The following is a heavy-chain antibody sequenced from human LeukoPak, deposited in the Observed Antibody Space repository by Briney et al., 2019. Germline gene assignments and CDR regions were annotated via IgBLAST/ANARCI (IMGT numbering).Heavy chain of an antibody. CDR3: ARAPASSFWFDP. J-gene: IGHJ5*02. D-gene: IGHD2-2*01. V-gene: IGHV4-59*01. CDR2: IYYSGST. CDR1: GGSISSYY. Sequence: PSETLSLTCTVSGGSISSYYWSWLRQPPGKGLEWIGYIYYSGSTNYNPSLKSRVTISVDTSKNQFSLKLSSVTAADTAVYYCARAPASSFWFDPWGQGTLVTASS.